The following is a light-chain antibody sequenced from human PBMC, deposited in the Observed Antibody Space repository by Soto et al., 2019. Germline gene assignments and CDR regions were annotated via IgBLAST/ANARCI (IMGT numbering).Light chain of an antibody. CDR1: SSNIGSNT. CDR2: NNN. Sequence: QPVLTQPPSASGTPGQRVTISCSGGSSNIGSNTVNWYQQLPGTAPKLLIYNNNQRPSGVPDRFSGSKSGTSASLAISGLQSEAEADYYCAAWDDNLNGPVFGGGTKLTVL. J-gene: IGLJ2*01. V-gene: IGLV1-44*01. CDR3: AAWDDNLNGPV.